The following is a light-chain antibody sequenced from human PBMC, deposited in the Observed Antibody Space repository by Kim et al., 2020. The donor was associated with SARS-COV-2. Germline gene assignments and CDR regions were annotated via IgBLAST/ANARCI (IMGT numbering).Light chain of an antibody. CDR1: QSLVHSDGNTY. J-gene: IGKJ1*01. CDR3: MQGTHWRT. V-gene: IGKV2-30*02. Sequence: DVVMTQSPLSLPVTLGQPASISCRSSQSLVHSDGNTYLNWFQQRPGQSPRRLIYKVSNRDSGVPDRFSGSGSGTDFTLKISRVEAEDVGVYYCMQGTHWRTFGPGTKVDIK. CDR2: KVS.